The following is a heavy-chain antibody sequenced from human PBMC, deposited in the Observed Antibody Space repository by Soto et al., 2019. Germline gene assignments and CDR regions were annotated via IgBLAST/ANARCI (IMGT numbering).Heavy chain of an antibody. CDR3: ARDSSSRSYYGSGSSTNWFDP. D-gene: IGHD3-10*01. CDR2: INHSGST. J-gene: IGHJ5*02. V-gene: IGHV4-34*01. CDR1: GGSFSGYY. Sequence: SETLSLTCAVYGGSFSGYYWSWIRQPPGKGLEWIGEINHSGSTNYNPSLKSRVTISVDTSKNQFSLKLSSVTAADTAVYYCARDSSSRSYYGSGSSTNWFDPWGQGTLVTVSS.